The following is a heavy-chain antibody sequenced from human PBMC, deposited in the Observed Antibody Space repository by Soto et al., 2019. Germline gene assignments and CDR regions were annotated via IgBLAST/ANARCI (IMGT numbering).Heavy chain of an antibody. Sequence: QVQLQESGPGLVKPSQTLSLTCTVSGGSISSGGYYWSWIRQHPGKGLEWIGYIYYSGSTYYNPSLKSRVTIAVDTSKNQFSLKLSSVTAADTAVYYCATSLPGASLYCSSTSCFSGMDVWGQGTTVTVSS. D-gene: IGHD2-2*01. CDR1: GGSISSGGYY. J-gene: IGHJ6*02. CDR2: IYYSGST. CDR3: ATSLPGASLYCSSTSCFSGMDV. V-gene: IGHV4-31*03.